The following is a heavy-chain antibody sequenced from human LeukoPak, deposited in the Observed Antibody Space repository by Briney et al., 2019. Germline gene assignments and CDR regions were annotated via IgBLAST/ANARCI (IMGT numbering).Heavy chain of an antibody. CDR3: ARALRGYSGYDIDY. CDR1: GGSISSGDYY. D-gene: IGHD5-12*01. Sequence: PSETLSLTCTVSGGSISSGDYYWSWIRQPPGKGLEWIGYIYYSGSTYYNPSLKSRVTTSVDTSKNQFSLKLSSVTAADTAVYYCARALRGYSGYDIDYWGQGTLVTVSS. CDR2: IYYSGST. J-gene: IGHJ4*02. V-gene: IGHV4-30-4*08.